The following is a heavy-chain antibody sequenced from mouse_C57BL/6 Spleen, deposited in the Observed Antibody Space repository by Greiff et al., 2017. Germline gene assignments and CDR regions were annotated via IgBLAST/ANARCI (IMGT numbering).Heavy chain of an antibody. J-gene: IGHJ1*03. CDR3: ARDYGSSSRDWYFDV. CDR2: IHPNSGST. V-gene: IGHV1-64*01. Sequence: QVQLQQPGAELVKPGASVKLSCKASGYTFPSYWMHWVKQRPGQGLEWIGMIHPNSGSTNYNEKFKSKATLTVDKSSSPAYMQLSSLTSEDSAVYYCARDYGSSSRDWYFDVWGTGTTVTVSS. CDR1: GYTFPSYW. D-gene: IGHD1-1*01.